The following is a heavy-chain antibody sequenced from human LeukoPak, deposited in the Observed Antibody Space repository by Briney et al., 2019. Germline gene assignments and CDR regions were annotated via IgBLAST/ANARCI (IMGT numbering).Heavy chain of an antibody. CDR2: ISSSGSTI. Sequence: GGSLRLSCAASGFTFSDYYMSWIRQAPGKGLEWVSYISSSGSTIYYAESVKGRFTISRDNAKNSLYLQMNSLRAEDTAVYYCARDVSVEPAQDVWVDAFDIWGQGTMVTVSS. J-gene: IGHJ3*02. CDR1: GFTFSDYY. CDR3: ARDVSVEPAQDVWVDAFDI. V-gene: IGHV3-11*01. D-gene: IGHD3-16*01.